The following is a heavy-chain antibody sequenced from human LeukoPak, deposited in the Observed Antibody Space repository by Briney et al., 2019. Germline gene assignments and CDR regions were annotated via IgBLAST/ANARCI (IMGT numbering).Heavy chain of an antibody. CDR2: IYYSGST. D-gene: IGHD5-18*01. V-gene: IGHV4-59*08. Sequence: SETLSLTCTVSGGSISSYYWSWIRQPPGKGLEWIGYIYYSGSTNYNPSLKSRVTISVDTSKNQFSLKLSSVTAADTAVYYCARQMDTAMVTGHYYYYMDVWGKGTTVTVSS. J-gene: IGHJ6*03. CDR3: ARQMDTAMVTGHYYYYMDV. CDR1: GGSISSYY.